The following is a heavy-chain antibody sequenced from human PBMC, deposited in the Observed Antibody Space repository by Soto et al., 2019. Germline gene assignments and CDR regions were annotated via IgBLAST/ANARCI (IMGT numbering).Heavy chain of an antibody. Sequence: QLQLQESGSGLVKPSQTLSLTCAVSGGSISSGGYSWSWIRQPPGKGLEWIGYIYHSGSTYYNPSLKGRVTLSVARSKNQSSLKLSSVTAADTAVYYCARGGGYTFDYWGQGTLVTVSS. CDR1: GGSISSGGYS. V-gene: IGHV4-30-2*01. D-gene: IGHD3-16*01. CDR3: ARGGGYTFDY. J-gene: IGHJ4*02. CDR2: IYHSGST.